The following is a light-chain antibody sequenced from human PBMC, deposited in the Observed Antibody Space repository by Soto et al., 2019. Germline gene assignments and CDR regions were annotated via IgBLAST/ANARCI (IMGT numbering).Light chain of an antibody. V-gene: IGLV1-40*01. CDR1: SSNIGAEYD. J-gene: IGLJ1*01. CDR2: GDN. CDR3: QSYDNSMTTFV. Sequence: QSVLTQPPSVSGAPGQRVAISCTGSSSNIGAEYDVHWYQQLPGTAPKRLIYGDNNRPSGVPDRFSGSKSGTSASLAITGLQPEDEADYYCQSYDNSMTTFVFGTGIKVTVL.